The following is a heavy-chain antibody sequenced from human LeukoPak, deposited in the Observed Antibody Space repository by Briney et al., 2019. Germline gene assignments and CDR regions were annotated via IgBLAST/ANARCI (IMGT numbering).Heavy chain of an antibody. J-gene: IGHJ4*02. Sequence: PGGSLRLSCAASGFTFSSYWMSWVRQAPGKGPEWVANIKQDGSEKYYVDSVKGRFTISRDNAKNSLYLQMNSLRAEDTAVYYCARERSCTDGLCYSYFDHWGQGTLVTVSS. CDR3: ARERSCTDGLCYSYFDH. V-gene: IGHV3-7*01. CDR1: GFTFSSYW. CDR2: IKQDGSEK. D-gene: IGHD2-8*01.